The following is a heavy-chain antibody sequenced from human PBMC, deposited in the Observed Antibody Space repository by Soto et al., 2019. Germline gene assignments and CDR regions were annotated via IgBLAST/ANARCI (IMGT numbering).Heavy chain of an antibody. J-gene: IGHJ6*02. CDR1: GFTVSVNL. CDR2: INSGGST. V-gene: IGHV3-66*01. Sequence: EVQLVESGGGLVQPGGSLRLSCAASGFTVSVNLMNWVRQAPGKGLEWVSVINSGGSTDYADSVKGRFTISRDISRNTLYLQMNSLRAEDTAVYYCVRENYYYVMDVWGQGTTVTVSS. CDR3: VRENYYYVMDV.